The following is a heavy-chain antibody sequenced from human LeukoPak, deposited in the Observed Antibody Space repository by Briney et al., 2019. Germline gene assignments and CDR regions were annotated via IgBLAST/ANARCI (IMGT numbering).Heavy chain of an antibody. CDR2: IIPIFGTA. CDR3: AREQGSGWYDFDI. D-gene: IGHD6-19*01. J-gene: IGHJ3*02. CDR1: GGTFSSYA. Sequence: GASVKVSCKASGGTFSSYAISWVRQAPGQGLEWMGGIIPIFGTANYAQKFRGRVTITTDESTSTAYMELSSLRSEDTAVYYCAREQGSGWYDFDIWGQGTMVTVSS. V-gene: IGHV1-69*05.